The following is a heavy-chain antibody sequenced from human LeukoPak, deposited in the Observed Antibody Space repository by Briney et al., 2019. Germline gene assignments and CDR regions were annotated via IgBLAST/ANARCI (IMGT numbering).Heavy chain of an antibody. CDR2: ISYDGSKK. D-gene: IGHD3-10*01. CDR1: GFIFSSYS. J-gene: IGHJ4*02. CDR3: AKDFGYDSGTYLEQ. Sequence: GGSLRLSYAAAGFIFSSYSMHWVRQAPGKGLEWVAVISYDGSKKYYPESVRGRFTITRDNSKNTLFLQMNSLRAEDTAVYYCAKDFGYDSGTYLEQWGQGTLVTVSS. V-gene: IGHV3-30*18.